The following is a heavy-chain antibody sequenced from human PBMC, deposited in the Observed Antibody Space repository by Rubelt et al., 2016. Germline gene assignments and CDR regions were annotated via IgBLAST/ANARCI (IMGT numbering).Heavy chain of an antibody. D-gene: IGHD7-27*01. Sequence: QLRLQESGPGLLKPSETLSLTCTGGSISSSSYYWGWVRQFPGKGLEWIGSINYSGNTYYHPSLRSRITMSVDTSNNQFSLNLNSGTAADTAVDYCARISAILGRGASYFQHWGQGTLVTVSS. CDR2: INYSGNT. CDR3: ARISAILGRGASYFQH. J-gene: IGHJ1*01. V-gene: IGHV4-39*01. CDR1: GSISSSSYY.